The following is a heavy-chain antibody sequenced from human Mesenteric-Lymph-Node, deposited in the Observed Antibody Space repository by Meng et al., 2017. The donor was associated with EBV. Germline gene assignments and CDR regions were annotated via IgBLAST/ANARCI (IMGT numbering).Heavy chain of an antibody. D-gene: IGHD3-10*01. Sequence: QVQLQESGPGLVKPSGTLSLTCTVAGGSVSSTRYYWSWIRQPPGKRLEWIGYVYYSGSTNYNPSLKSRVTISVDTSKNQFSLNLYSVTAADTAVYYCARENPARGNWFDPWGQGALVTVSS. V-gene: IGHV4-61*01. CDR1: GGSVSSTRYY. CDR3: ARENPARGNWFDP. CDR2: VYYSGST. J-gene: IGHJ5*02.